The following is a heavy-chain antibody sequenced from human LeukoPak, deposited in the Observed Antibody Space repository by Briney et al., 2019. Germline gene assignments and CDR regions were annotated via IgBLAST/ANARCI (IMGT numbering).Heavy chain of an antibody. CDR3: AVASYGSGNYYDPVDY. J-gene: IGHJ4*02. D-gene: IGHD3-10*01. CDR1: GYTFTGYY. V-gene: IGHV1-2*02. CDR2: INPNSGGT. Sequence: GASVKVSCKASGYTFTGYYMHWVRQAPGQGLEWMGWINPNSGGTNYAQKFQGRVTMTRDTSISTAYMELSRLRSDDTAVYYCAVASYGSGNYYDPVDYWGQGTLVTVSS.